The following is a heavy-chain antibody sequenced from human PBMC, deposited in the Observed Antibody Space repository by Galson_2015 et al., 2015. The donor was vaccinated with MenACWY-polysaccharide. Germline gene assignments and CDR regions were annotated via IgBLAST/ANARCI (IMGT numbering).Heavy chain of an antibody. CDR2: ISSDGSSA. Sequence: SLRLSCAASGLTFSSYWMHWVRQARGKGLVWVSRISSDGSSASQAGSVKGRFTISRDNAKNTLHLQMRSLRADDTAVYYCARVQGGYSNDWHHPYYFDYWGQGTLVTVSS. D-gene: IGHD3-10*01. CDR1: GLTFSSYW. CDR3: ARVQGGYSNDWHHPYYFDY. V-gene: IGHV3-74*01. J-gene: IGHJ4*02.